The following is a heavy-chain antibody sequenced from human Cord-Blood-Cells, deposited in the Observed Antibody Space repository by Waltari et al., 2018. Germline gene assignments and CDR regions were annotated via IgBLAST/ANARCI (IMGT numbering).Heavy chain of an antibody. J-gene: IGHJ3*02. D-gene: IGHD7-27*01. V-gene: IGHV1-45*02. Sequence: QMQLVQSGAEVKKTGSSVKVSCKASGYTFTYRYLHWVRQAPGQALEWMGWITPFNGNTNYAQKFQDRVTITRDRSMSTAYMELSSLRSEDTAMYYCALVSGGPNWGEEAFDIWGQGTMVTVSS. CDR3: ALVSGGPNWGEEAFDI. CDR2: ITPFNGNT. CDR1: GYTFTYRY.